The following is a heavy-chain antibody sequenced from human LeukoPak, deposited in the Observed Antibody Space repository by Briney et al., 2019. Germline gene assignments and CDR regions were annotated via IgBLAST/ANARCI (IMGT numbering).Heavy chain of an antibody. Sequence: PGGSLRPSCAASGFTFSSYSMNWVRQAPGKGLEWVSSISSSSSYIYYADSVKGRFTISRDNAKNSLYLQMNSLRAEDTAVYYCARESKEVGGLHLDYWGQGTLVTVSS. V-gene: IGHV3-21*01. CDR2: ISSSSSYI. J-gene: IGHJ4*02. CDR3: ARESKEVGGLHLDY. D-gene: IGHD6-19*01. CDR1: GFTFSSYS.